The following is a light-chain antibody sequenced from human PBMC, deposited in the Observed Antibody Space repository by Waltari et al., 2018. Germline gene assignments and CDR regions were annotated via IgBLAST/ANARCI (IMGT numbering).Light chain of an antibody. CDR1: QSVVYSSNNKNF. Sequence: DIVMTQSPDSLAVSLGERATINCKSSQSVVYSSNNKNFLAWYQQKAGQPPKLLIYWASTRESGVPDRFSGSGSGTDFTLTISSLQAEDAAVYYCQQYCTTPWTFGQGTKVEIK. CDR2: WAS. CDR3: QQYCTTPWT. J-gene: IGKJ1*01. V-gene: IGKV4-1*01.